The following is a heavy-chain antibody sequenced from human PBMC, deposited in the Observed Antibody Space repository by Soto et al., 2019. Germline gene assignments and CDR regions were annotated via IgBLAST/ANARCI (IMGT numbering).Heavy chain of an antibody. CDR3: ARVGGNSEAPYYFDY. D-gene: IGHD2-21*02. V-gene: IGHV1-46*01. CDR2: INPSGGST. Sequence: GASVKVSCKASGYTFTSYYMHWVRQAPGQGLEWMGIINPSGGSTSYAQKFQGRVTMTRDTSTSTVYMELSSLRSEDTAVYYCARVGGNSEAPYYFDYWGQGTLVTVSS. CDR1: GYTFTSYY. J-gene: IGHJ4*02.